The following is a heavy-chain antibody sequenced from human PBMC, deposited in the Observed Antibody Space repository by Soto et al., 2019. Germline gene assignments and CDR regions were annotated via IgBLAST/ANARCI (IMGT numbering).Heavy chain of an antibody. Sequence: QVQLVQSGAEVKKPGASVKVSCKASGYTFTSYGISWVRQAPGQGLEWMGWISAYNGNTNYAQKLQGRVTITTDTSTSTAYMEWRSLRSDDTAVYYCARESGVYGVVILLFLEWGYYYMDVWGKGTTVTVSS. CDR1: GYTFTSYG. V-gene: IGHV1-18*01. D-gene: IGHD3-3*01. CDR2: ISAYNGNT. CDR3: ARESGVYGVVILLFLEWGYYYMDV. J-gene: IGHJ6*03.